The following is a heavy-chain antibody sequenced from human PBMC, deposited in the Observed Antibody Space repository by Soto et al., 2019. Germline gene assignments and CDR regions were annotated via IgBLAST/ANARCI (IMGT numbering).Heavy chain of an antibody. Sequence: QVQLQQWGAGLLKPSETLSLTCAVYGGSFSGYYWSWIRQPPGKGLEWIGEINHSGSTNYNPSLKSRVTISVDTSKNQFSLKLSSVTAADTAVYYCARGLTRYFDLWGRGTLVTVSS. CDR2: INHSGST. CDR3: ARGLTRYFDL. V-gene: IGHV4-34*01. CDR1: GGSFSGYY. J-gene: IGHJ2*01.